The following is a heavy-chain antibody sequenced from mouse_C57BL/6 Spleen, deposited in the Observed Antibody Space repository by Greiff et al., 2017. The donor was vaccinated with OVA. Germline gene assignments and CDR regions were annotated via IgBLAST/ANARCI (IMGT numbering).Heavy chain of an antibody. Sequence: EVQLVESGGGLVKPGGSLKLSCAASGFTFSSYAMSWVRQTPEKRLEWVATISDGGSYTYYPDNVKGRFTISRDNAKTNLYLQMSHLKSEDTAMYYCARALTGTGPYYYAMDYWGQGTSVTVSS. J-gene: IGHJ4*01. D-gene: IGHD4-1*01. CDR3: ARALTGTGPYYYAMDY. CDR1: GFTFSSYA. CDR2: ISDGGSYT. V-gene: IGHV5-4*01.